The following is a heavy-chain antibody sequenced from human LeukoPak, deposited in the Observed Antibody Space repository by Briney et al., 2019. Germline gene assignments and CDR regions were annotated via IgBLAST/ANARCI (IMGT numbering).Heavy chain of an antibody. D-gene: IGHD6-13*01. J-gene: IGHJ4*02. Sequence: PGGSLRLSCEASGFTFNNSTMHWVRQAPGKGLEWVSSINILSNYIYYADSVKGRFTISRDNAKNSLYLQMNSLRAEDTAVYYCARDSHSSSWYSEFDYWGQGTLVTVSS. CDR1: GFTFNNST. V-gene: IGHV3-21*01. CDR3: ARDSHSSSWYSEFDY. CDR2: INILSNYI.